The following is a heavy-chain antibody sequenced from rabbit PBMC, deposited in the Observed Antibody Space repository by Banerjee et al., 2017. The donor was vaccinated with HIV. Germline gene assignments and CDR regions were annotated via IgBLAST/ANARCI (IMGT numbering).Heavy chain of an antibody. D-gene: IGHD4-2*01. J-gene: IGHJ4*01. CDR1: GFSFSSSYY. CDR3: ARHAPYAGGAAAGNAVFNL. CDR2: IYAGSSGST. Sequence: QSLEESGGDLVKPGASLTLTCTASGFSFSSSYYMCWVRQAPGKGLEWIACIYAGSSGSTDYANWAKGRFTISKTSSTTVTLQTTSLTAADTATYFCARHAPYAGGAAAGNAVFNLWGQGTLVTVS. V-gene: IGHV1S40*01.